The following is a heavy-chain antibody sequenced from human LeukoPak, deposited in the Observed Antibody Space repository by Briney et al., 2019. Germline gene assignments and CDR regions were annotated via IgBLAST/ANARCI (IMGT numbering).Heavy chain of an antibody. J-gene: IGHJ3*02. D-gene: IGHD3-16*01. CDR3: ARVLDLSKRGLDAFDI. Sequence: SSETLSLTCAVSGGSLSGYYWSWIRQSPGKGLEWIGEVIYSQSINLNPSLMSRLAISVDTSKNQFSLRLSSVTAADTAVYYCARVLDLSKRGLDAFDIWGQGTMVTVSS. V-gene: IGHV4-34*12. CDR1: GGSLSGYY. CDR2: VIYSQSI.